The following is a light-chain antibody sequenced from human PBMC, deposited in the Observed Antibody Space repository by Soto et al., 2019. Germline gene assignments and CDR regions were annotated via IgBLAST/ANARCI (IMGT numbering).Light chain of an antibody. V-gene: IGKV3-15*01. J-gene: IGKJ1*01. CDR1: QSVSSN. CDR3: QQYKNWPLT. CDR2: GAS. Sequence: EIMMTQCPATLSVSPGERATLTCRASQSVSSNLAWYQQKPGQAPRLLIYGASSRATGIPARFSGSGSGTEFTLTISSLQSEDFAVYHCQQYKNWPLTFGQGTKVEIK.